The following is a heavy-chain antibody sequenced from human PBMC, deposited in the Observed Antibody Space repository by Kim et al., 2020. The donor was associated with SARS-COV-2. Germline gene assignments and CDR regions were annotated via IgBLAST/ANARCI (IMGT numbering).Heavy chain of an antibody. J-gene: IGHJ4*02. CDR1: GYTFTSYA. V-gene: IGHV1-3*01. Sequence: ASVKVSCKSSGYTFTSYAMHWVRQAPGQRLEWMGWINAGNGNTKYSQKFQGRVTITRDTSASTAYMELSSLRSEDTAVYYCARGFESQWLVPDYWGQGTLVTVSS. D-gene: IGHD6-19*01. CDR3: ARGFESQWLVPDY. CDR2: INAGNGNT.